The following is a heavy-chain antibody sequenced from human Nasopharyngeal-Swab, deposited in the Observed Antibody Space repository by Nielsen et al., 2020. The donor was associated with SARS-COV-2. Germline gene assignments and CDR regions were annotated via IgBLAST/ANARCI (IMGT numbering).Heavy chain of an antibody. J-gene: IGHJ6*02. CDR1: GFTFSSYG. CDR3: ARVVSYYYGMDV. CDR2: IWYEGSNK. Sequence: SLKISCAASGFTFSSYGMHWVRQAPGKGLEWVAVIWYEGSNKYYADSVKGRFTISRDNSKSTLYLQMTSLRAEDTAVYYCARVVSYYYGMDVWGQGTTVTVSS. V-gene: IGHV3-33*01. D-gene: IGHD3-22*01.